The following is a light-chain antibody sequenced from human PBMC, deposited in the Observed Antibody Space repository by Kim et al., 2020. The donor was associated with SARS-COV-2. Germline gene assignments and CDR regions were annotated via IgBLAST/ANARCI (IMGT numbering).Light chain of an antibody. CDR3: SSSTTSNTLI. CDR2: DVN. Sequence: GQSITISCTGSNSDVGGYNYVSWYQQHPDKAPKLLIYDVNKRPSGVSDRFSGSKSDNTASLTISGLQAEDEADYYCSSSTTSNTLIFGGGTQLTVL. V-gene: IGLV2-14*03. CDR1: NSDVGGYNY. J-gene: IGLJ2*01.